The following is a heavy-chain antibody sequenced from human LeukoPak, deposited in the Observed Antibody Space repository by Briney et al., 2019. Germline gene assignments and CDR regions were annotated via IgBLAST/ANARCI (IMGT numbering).Heavy chain of an antibody. D-gene: IGHD3-22*01. CDR2: IYYSGST. J-gene: IGHJ4*02. CDR1: GGSISSGDYY. CDR3: ARTSEDSSGSIEYYFDY. Sequence: SQTLSLTCTVSGGSISSGDYYWSWIRQPPGKGLEWIGYIYYSGSTYYNPSLKSRVTISVDTSKNQFSLKLSSVTAADTAVYYCARTSEDSSGSIEYYFDYWGQGTLVTVSS. V-gene: IGHV4-30-4*01.